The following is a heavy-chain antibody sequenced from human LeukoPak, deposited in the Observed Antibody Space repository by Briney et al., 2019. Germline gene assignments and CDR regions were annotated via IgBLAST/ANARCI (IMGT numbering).Heavy chain of an antibody. CDR3: ASHDILTGYLFDY. V-gene: IGHV3-53*01. CDR1: GFTVSSNS. J-gene: IGHJ4*02. Sequence: PGGSLRLSCTVSGFTVSSNSMSWVRQAPGKGLEWVSFIYSDNTHYSDSVKGRFTISRDNSKNTLYLQMNSLRAEDTAVYYCASHDILTGYLFDYWGQGTLVTVSS. D-gene: IGHD3-9*01. CDR2: IYSDNT.